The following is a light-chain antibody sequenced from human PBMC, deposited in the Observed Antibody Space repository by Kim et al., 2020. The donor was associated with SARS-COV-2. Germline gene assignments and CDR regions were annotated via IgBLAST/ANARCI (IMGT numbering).Light chain of an antibody. J-gene: IGLJ3*02. CDR1: SLRSFY. Sequence: SSELTQDPALSVALGQTVTITCQGDSLRSFYGNWFQQKPGQAPALLIYDKVNRPSGIPERFSASASGNTVSLTIIGAQAEDEADYFCESRDGSGDFVVFG. CDR3: ESRDGSGDFVV. V-gene: IGLV3-19*01. CDR2: DKV.